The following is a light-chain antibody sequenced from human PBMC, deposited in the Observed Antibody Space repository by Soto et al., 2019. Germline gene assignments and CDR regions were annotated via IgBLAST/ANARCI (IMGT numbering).Light chain of an antibody. CDR3: QQYYHTPPT. CDR2: WAS. V-gene: IGKV4-1*01. CDR1: QSVLYSSNNKKY. J-gene: IGKJ1*01. Sequence: DIVMTQSPDSLAVSLGERATINCKSSQSVLYSSNNKKYLLWYQQKPGQPPKLLISWASTRESGVPDRFSGSGSGTDFTLTITSLQAEDVAVYYCQQYYHTPPTFGQGNKVEIK.